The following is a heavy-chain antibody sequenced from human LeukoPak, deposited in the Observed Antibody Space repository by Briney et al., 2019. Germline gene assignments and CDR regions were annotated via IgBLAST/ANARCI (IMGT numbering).Heavy chain of an antibody. CDR3: AREESSSSLFDY. J-gene: IGHJ4*02. CDR1: GFTFSSYA. D-gene: IGHD6-13*01. Sequence: GGSLRLSCAASGFTFSSYAMHWVRQAPGKGLEWVAVISYDGSNKYYADSVKGRFTISRDNSKNTLYLQMNSLRAEDTAVYYCAREESSSSLFDYWGQGTLVTVSP. CDR2: ISYDGSNK. V-gene: IGHV3-30-3*01.